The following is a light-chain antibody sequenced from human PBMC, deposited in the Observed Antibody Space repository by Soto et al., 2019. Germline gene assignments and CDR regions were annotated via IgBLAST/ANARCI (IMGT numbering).Light chain of an antibody. V-gene: IGKV2-28*01. CDR1: QSLLHRNGHNF. CDR3: MQALQIPRT. J-gene: IGKJ1*01. Sequence: DIVMTQSPLSLPVTPGEPASISCRSSQSLLHRNGHNFLDWYLPKPGQSPQLLIDVGTNRSSGVPDRFSGSGSGTDFTLTISRVEAEDGGVYVCMQALQIPRTFGQGTMVEVK. CDR2: VGT.